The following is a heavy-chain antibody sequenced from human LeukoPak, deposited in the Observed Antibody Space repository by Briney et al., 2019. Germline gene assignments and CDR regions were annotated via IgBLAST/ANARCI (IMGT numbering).Heavy chain of an antibody. V-gene: IGHV3-23*01. CDR2: ISGSGDST. CDR1: GFTFSSYA. Sequence: PGGSLRLSCAASGFTFSSYAMSWVRQAPGKGLEWVSAISGSGDSTYYADSVKGRFTISRDNSKNTLYLQMNSLRAEDTAVYYCAKKGAIFGVVIPDFDYWGQGTLVTVSS. J-gene: IGHJ4*02. CDR3: AKKGAIFGVVIPDFDY. D-gene: IGHD3-3*01.